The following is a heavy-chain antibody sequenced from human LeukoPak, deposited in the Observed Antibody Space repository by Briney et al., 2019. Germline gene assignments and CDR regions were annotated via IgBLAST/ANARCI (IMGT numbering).Heavy chain of an antibody. Sequence: LGESLKISCKGSGYSFTSYWIGWVRQMPGKGLEWMGIIYPGDSDTRYSPSFQGQVTISADKSISTAYLQWSSLKASDTAMYYCARRVDSSSWYNWFDPWGQGTLVTVSS. D-gene: IGHD6-13*01. CDR3: ARRVDSSSWYNWFDP. CDR1: GYSFTSYW. J-gene: IGHJ5*02. V-gene: IGHV5-51*01. CDR2: IYPGDSDT.